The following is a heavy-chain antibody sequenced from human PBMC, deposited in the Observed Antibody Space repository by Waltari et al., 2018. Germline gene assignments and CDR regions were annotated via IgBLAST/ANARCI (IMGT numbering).Heavy chain of an antibody. V-gene: IGHV3-20*04. J-gene: IGHJ4*02. CDR2: IHWNDGST. CDR3: TRGYTYGLGAY. Sequence: EVHLVESGGGVVRPGGSLRLSCAASGFTSEDFGMSWVRQAPGKGLEWISVIHWNDGSTGYADSVKGRFTISRDNAKNSLYLQMNSLRAEDTALYYCTRGYTYGLGAYWGQGTLVTVSS. CDR1: GFTSEDFG. D-gene: IGHD5-18*01.